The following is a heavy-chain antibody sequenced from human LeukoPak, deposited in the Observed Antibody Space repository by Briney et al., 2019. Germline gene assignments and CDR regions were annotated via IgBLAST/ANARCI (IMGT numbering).Heavy chain of an antibody. Sequence: SETLSLTCTVSGGSISSGGYYWSWIRQHPGKGLEWIGYIYYSGSTYYNPSLKSRVTISVDTSKNQFSLQLNSVTPEDTAVYYCAREGDSSRFDYWGQGTLVTVSS. D-gene: IGHD6-13*01. CDR1: GGSISSGGYY. CDR3: AREGDSSRFDY. J-gene: IGHJ4*02. V-gene: IGHV4-31*03. CDR2: IYYSGST.